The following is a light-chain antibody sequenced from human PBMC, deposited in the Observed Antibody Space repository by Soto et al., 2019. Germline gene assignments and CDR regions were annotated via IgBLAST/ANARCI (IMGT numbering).Light chain of an antibody. CDR3: QLYNNWPRGT. J-gene: IGKJ2*02. CDR2: GAS. CDR1: QSTSDN. V-gene: IGKV3-15*01. Sequence: EIVVTKSPATLSVSPGERATLYCRASQSTSDNSAWYQQKPGQAPRLLIYGASTRATGIPTRFSGSGSGTEFTLTISSLQSEDFAVYYCQLYNNWPRGTFGQGTKREIK.